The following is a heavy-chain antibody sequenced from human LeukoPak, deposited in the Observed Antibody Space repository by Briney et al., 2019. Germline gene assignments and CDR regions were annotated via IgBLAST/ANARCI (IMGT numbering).Heavy chain of an antibody. CDR3: ARGLATTYYGSGSYASAWFDP. D-gene: IGHD3-10*01. CDR1: GGSFSGYY. Sequence: SETLSLTGAVYGGSFSGYYWSWIRQPPGKGLEWIGEINHSGSTNYNPSLKSRVTISVDTSKNQFSLKLSSVTAADTAVYYCARGLATTYYGSGSYASAWFDPWGQGTLVTVSS. J-gene: IGHJ5*02. CDR2: INHSGST. V-gene: IGHV4-34*01.